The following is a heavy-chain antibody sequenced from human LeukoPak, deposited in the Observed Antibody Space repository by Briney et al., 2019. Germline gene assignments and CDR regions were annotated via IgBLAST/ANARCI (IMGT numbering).Heavy chain of an antibody. CDR3: ARDWPGISLHFDL. V-gene: IGHV1-2*02. J-gene: IGHJ2*01. CDR1: GYTFTGYY. CDR2: INPNTGDT. D-gene: IGHD2-15*01. Sequence: GSVKVSCKASGYTFTGYYMHWVRQAPGQGLEWMGWINPNTGDTNFAQKFQGRVAMTRDTSLSTAYMDLSRLTSDDTAVYYCARDWPGISLHFDLWGRGTLITVSS.